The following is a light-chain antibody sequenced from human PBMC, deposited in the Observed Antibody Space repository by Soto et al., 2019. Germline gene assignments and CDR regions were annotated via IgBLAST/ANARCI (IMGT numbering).Light chain of an antibody. CDR3: QQYGSSLV. J-gene: IGKJ4*01. V-gene: IGKV3-20*01. Sequence: EIVLTQSPGTLSLSPGERATLSCRASQSVSSSYLAWYQQKPGQAPRLLIYGASSRATGIPDRLSGSGSGTDFTLTISRLEPEDFAVYYCQQYGSSLVFGGGTKVEIK. CDR2: GAS. CDR1: QSVSSSY.